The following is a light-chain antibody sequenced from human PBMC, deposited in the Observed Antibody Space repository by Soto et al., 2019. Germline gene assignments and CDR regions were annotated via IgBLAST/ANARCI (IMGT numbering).Light chain of an antibody. V-gene: IGLV1-51*02. CDR3: GTWDSSLTVGV. CDR2: ENN. Sequence: QSVLTQPPSVSAAPGQKVTISCSGSSSNIGNNYVSWYQQLPGTAPKLLIYENNKRPSGIPDRFSGSESGTSATLGITGLQTGDEADYYCGTWDSSLTVGVFGTGTKVTVL. CDR1: SSNIGNNY. J-gene: IGLJ1*01.